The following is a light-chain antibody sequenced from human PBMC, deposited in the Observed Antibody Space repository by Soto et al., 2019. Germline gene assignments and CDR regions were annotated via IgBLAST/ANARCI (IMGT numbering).Light chain of an antibody. J-gene: IGLJ1*01. CDR1: SSNIGSNY. Sequence: VLTQPPSASGTPGQRVTISCSGSSSNIGSNYVYWYQQLPGTAPKLLIYSNNQRPSGVPDRFSGSKSGTSASLAISGLRSEDEADYYCAAWDDSLSGYVLGTGTKV. V-gene: IGLV1-47*02. CDR3: AAWDDSLSGYV. CDR2: SNN.